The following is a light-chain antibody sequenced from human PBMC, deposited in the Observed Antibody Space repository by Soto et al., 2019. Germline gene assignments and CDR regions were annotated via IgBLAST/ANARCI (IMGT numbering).Light chain of an antibody. V-gene: IGLV2-14*01. CDR1: SSDVGLYDY. CDR2: EVS. CDR3: CSYTSSDTYV. J-gene: IGLJ1*01. Sequence: QSALTQPASVSGSPGQSIIISCTGTSSDVGLYDYVSWYQQYPGKAPKLIIYEVSNRPSGISNRFSGSKSGHTASLTISRLQSEDEADYYCCSYTSSDTYVFGTATKVTVL.